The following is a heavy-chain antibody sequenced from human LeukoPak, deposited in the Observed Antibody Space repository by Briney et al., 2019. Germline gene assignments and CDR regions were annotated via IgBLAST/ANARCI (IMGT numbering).Heavy chain of an antibody. D-gene: IGHD3-22*01. V-gene: IGHV3-21*01. Sequence: GGSLRLSCAASGFTFSAYNMNWVRRTPGKGLEWVSSITTSSSYMFYADSVRGRFTISRDNAENSLYLQMNSLRAEDTAVYYCARDTGDDYYDSSGKWGQGTLVTVSS. J-gene: IGHJ4*02. CDR2: ITTSSSYM. CDR3: ARDTGDDYYDSSGK. CDR1: GFTFSAYN.